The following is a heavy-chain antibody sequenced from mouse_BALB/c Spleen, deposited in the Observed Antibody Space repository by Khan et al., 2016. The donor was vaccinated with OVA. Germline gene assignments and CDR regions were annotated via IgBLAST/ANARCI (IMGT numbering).Heavy chain of an antibody. CDR1: GYIFTSYG. CDR2: INTYTGEP. Sequence: QIQLVQSGPELKKPGETVKISCKASGYIFTSYGMNWVKQAPGKGLKWMGWINTYTGEPTYADDFTGRFVISLETSASTAYLQINNLTNEDTATYFCARPPYFSYVMGYWGQGTSVTVSS. J-gene: IGHJ4*01. CDR3: ARPPYFSYVMGY. V-gene: IGHV9-3-1*01. D-gene: IGHD2-10*01.